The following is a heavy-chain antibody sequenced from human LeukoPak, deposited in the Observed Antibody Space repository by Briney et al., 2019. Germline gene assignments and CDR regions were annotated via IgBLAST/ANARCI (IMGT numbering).Heavy chain of an antibody. CDR3: AREFAGRWFGELSAFDI. CDR1: GFTFSSYE. CDR2: ISSSGSTI. D-gene: IGHD3-10*01. J-gene: IGHJ3*02. V-gene: IGHV3-48*03. Sequence: GGSLRLSCAASGFTFSSYEMNWVRQAPGKGLEWVSYISSSGSTIYYADSVKGRFTISRDNAKNSLYLQMNSLRAEDTAVYYCAREFAGRWFGELSAFDIWGQGTMVTVSS.